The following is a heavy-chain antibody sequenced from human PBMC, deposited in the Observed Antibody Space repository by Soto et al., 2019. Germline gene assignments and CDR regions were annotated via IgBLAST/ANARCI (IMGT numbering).Heavy chain of an antibody. J-gene: IGHJ4*02. D-gene: IGHD6-19*01. CDR2: ISCCGGSA. CDR1: GFNFKKFA. V-gene: IGHV3-23*01. CDR3: AKADGQQWQIPHLDN. Sequence: EVQLLESGGGVVQPGGSLRLSCVASGFNFKKFAMAWVRQAAGEGLEWVSGISCCGGSASYADSVKGRFSIARDDSKNTVSLQLNSLRVEDTAQYYCAKADGQQWQIPHLDNWGQGTLVTVS.